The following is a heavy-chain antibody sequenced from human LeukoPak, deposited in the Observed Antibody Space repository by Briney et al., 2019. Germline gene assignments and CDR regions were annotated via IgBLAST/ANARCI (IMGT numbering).Heavy chain of an antibody. D-gene: IGHD3-9*01. J-gene: IGHJ5*02. CDR3: ARGRGDYDILTGYAGNWFDP. Sequence: ASVKVSCKASGYTFTSYDINWVRQATGQGLEWMGWMNPNSGNTGYAQKFQGRVTMTRNTSISTAYMELSSLRSEDTAVYYCARGRGDYDILTGYAGNWFDPWGQGTLVTVSS. CDR1: GYTFTSYD. V-gene: IGHV1-8*01. CDR2: MNPNSGNT.